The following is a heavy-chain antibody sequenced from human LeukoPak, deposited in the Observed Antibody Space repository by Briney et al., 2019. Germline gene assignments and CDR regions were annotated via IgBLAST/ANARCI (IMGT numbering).Heavy chain of an antibody. CDR3: ASAARLRGYFDY. CDR2: ISYDGSNK. Sequence: GGSLRLSCAASGFTFSSYAMHWVRQAPGKGLEWVAVISYDGSNKYYADSVKGRFTISRDNSKNTLYLQMNSLRAEDTAVYYCASAARLRGYFDYWGQGTLVTVSS. CDR1: GFTFSSYA. J-gene: IGHJ4*02. D-gene: IGHD6-6*01. V-gene: IGHV3-30*04.